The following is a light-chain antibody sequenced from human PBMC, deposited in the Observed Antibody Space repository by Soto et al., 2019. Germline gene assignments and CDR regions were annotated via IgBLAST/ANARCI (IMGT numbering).Light chain of an antibody. V-gene: IGKV1-5*03. Sequence: DIQMTQSPSALSPSVGDRVTITCRASQTISSWLAWYQQKPGEAPRLLIYQASSLEPEVPSRFSGSGSGTEFTVTSSSLQPGDFATYYCQQYNSYSLTVGQGPSVEI. CDR1: QTISSW. CDR2: QAS. J-gene: IGKJ1*01. CDR3: QQYNSYSLT.